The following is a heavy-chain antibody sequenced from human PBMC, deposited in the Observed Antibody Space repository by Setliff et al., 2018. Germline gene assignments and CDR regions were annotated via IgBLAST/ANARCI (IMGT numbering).Heavy chain of an antibody. CDR1: GWTFTYCS. CDR2: ITLCNGDT. CDR3: AKAGAIGAWYEDALDM. V-gene: IGHV1-45*02. D-gene: IGHD6-19*01. J-gene: IGHJ3*02. Sequence: SVKVSCKASGWTFTYCSLHWLQQAPGQGLERMRRITLCNGDTNYAHKFQDRVDMTRDTSTSTVYMELSSLKSEDTAVYYCAKAGAIGAWYEDALDMWGQGTMVTVSS.